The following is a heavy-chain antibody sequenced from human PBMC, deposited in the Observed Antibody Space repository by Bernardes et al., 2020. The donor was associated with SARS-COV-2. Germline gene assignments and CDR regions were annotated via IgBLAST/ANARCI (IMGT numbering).Heavy chain of an antibody. D-gene: IGHD2-2*01. CDR3: ARCEVVPAAMGRLQFLYSGMDV. V-gene: IGHV3-21*01. CDR1: GFSFGRYS. J-gene: IGHJ6*04. Sequence: GSLRLSCVASGFSFGRYSMIWVRQAPGKGLEWFASVEGSGHSVDYPDSVRVRYTASRDNARDSLSLYMNNLRVDDTAVYYCARCEVVPAAMGRLQFLYSGMDVWGRGTTVTVSS. CDR2: VEGSGHSV.